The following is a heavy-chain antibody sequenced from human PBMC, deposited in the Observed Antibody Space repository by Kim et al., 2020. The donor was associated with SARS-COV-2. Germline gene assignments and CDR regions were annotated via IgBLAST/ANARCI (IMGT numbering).Heavy chain of an antibody. CDR3: ARIYCSGGSCYFDY. Sequence: ASVKVSCKASGYTFTGYYTHWVRQAPGQGLEWMGWINPNSGGTNYAQKFQGRVTMTRDTSISTAYMELSRLRSDDTAVYYCARIYCSGGSCYFDYWGQGTLVTVSS. CDR2: INPNSGGT. V-gene: IGHV1-2*02. CDR1: GYTFTGYY. D-gene: IGHD2-15*01. J-gene: IGHJ4*02.